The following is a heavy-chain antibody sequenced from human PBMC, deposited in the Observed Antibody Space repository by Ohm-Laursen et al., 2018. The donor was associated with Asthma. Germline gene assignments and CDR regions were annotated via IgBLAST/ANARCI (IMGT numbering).Heavy chain of an antibody. D-gene: IGHD4-17*01. CDR2: IDWDDDK. J-gene: IGHJ4*02. CDR1: GFSLSTSGMR. V-gene: IGHV2-70*04. Sequence: TQTLTLTVTFSGFSLSTSGMRVNWIRQPPGKALEWLARIDWDDDKFYSTSLKTRLTISKDTSKNQVVLTMTNMDPVDTATYYCARDHYGDYGFFDYWGQGTLVTVSS. CDR3: ARDHYGDYGFFDY.